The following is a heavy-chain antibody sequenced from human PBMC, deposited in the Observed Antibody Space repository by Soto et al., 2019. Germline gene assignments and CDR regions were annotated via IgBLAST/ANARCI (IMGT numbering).Heavy chain of an antibody. CDR1: GFTFSSYT. D-gene: IGHD6-19*01. Sequence: XGCLRLTWAAAGFTFSSYTMSWVRQAPGKGLEWVSAISGSGCSTYYADSVKGRFTISRDNSKNTLYLQMNSLRAEDTAVYYCAKDIDRSGWYNFFDDWGQGTPVTVSS. J-gene: IGHJ4*02. CDR3: AKDIDRSGWYNFFDD. V-gene: IGHV3-23*01. CDR2: ISGSGCST.